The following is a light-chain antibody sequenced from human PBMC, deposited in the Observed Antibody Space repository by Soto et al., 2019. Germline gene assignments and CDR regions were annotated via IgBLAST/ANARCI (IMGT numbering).Light chain of an antibody. J-gene: IGKJ1*01. CDR2: DAS. CDR1: QSVSSY. V-gene: IGKV3-11*01. CDR3: HQHGGSPET. Sequence: EIVLTQSPATLSLSPGERATLSCRASQSVSSYLAWYQQKPGQAPRLLISDASNRATGIPARFSGSGSGTEFILTISELEPEDSGIYHCHQHGGSPETFGQGTKVDIK.